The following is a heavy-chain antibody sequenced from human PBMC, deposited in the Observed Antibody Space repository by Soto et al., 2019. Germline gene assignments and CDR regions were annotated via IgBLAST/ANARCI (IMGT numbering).Heavy chain of an antibody. CDR2: INHSGGT. J-gene: IGHJ4*02. V-gene: IGHV4-34*01. D-gene: IGHD1-1*01. CDR3: ARVNFRNNWHDPHFDY. Sequence: ASETLSLTCAVSGGSFSGYYWSWIRQSPGKGLEWIGDINHSGGTNYNPSLKSRVTISGDTSRSQFSLRLSSVTAADTAVYYCARVNFRNNWHDPHFDYWGLGILVTVSS. CDR1: GGSFSGYY.